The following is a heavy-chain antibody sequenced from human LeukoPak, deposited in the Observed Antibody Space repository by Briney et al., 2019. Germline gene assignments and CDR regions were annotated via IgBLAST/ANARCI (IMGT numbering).Heavy chain of an antibody. CDR1: GYSISSGYY. V-gene: IGHV4-38-2*02. D-gene: IGHD2-2*01. Sequence: SETLSLTCTVSGYSISSGYYWGWIRQPPGKWLEWIGSIYHSGSTYYNPSLKSRVTISVDTSKNQFSLKLSSVTAADTAVYYCARDYCSSTSCPKTNWGQGTLVTVSS. CDR2: IYHSGST. J-gene: IGHJ4*02. CDR3: ARDYCSSTSCPKTN.